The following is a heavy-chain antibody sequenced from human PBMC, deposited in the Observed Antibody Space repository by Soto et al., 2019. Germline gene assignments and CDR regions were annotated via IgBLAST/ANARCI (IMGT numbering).Heavy chain of an antibody. Sequence: VKVSCKTSGYFFTSHYIHWVRLAPGRGLEWMGRINPNNGDTNSPQKFQGRVTMTSDTSISTAYMEMSGLRSDDTALYYCAREVTYGGGSFSLGLWGQGTLVTVSS. J-gene: IGHJ4*02. CDR2: INPNNGDT. V-gene: IGHV1-2*06. D-gene: IGHD3-10*01. CDR3: AREVTYGGGSFSLGL. CDR1: GYFFTSHY.